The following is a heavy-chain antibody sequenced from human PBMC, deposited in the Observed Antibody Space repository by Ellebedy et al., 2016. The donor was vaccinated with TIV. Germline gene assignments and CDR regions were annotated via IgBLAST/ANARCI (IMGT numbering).Heavy chain of an antibody. Sequence: MPSETLSLTCTVSGGSISSYYWSWIRQPPGKGLEWIGYIYYSGSTNYNPPLKSRLTISVDTSKNQFSLKLSSVTAADTAVYYCASGPNQYFFDYWGQGTLVTVSS. CDR2: IYYSGST. CDR1: GGSISSYY. J-gene: IGHJ4*02. CDR3: ASGPNQYFFDY. V-gene: IGHV4-59*01.